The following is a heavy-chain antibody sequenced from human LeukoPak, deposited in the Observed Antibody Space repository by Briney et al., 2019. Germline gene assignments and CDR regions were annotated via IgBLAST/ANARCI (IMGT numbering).Heavy chain of an antibody. V-gene: IGHV3-48*01. Sequence: PGGSLRLSCAASGFTFSSYAMSWVRQAPGKGLEWVSYISSSSSTIYYADSVKGRFTISRDNAKNSLYLQMNSLRAEDTAVYYCARRSWYVDYWGQGTLVTVSS. CDR1: GFTFSSYA. J-gene: IGHJ4*02. CDR2: ISSSSSTI. D-gene: IGHD6-13*01. CDR3: ARRSWYVDY.